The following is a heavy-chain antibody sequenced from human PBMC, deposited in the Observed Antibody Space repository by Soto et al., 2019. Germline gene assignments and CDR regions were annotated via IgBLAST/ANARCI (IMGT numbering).Heavy chain of an antibody. CDR1: GYTLTELS. CDR3: ATRASDTAMGYFDY. Sequence: EASVKVSCKVSGYTLTELSMHWVRQAPGKGLEWMGGFDPEDGETIYAQKFQGRVTMTEDTSTDTAYMELSSLRSEDTAVYYCATRASDTAMGYFDYWGQGTLVTVSS. V-gene: IGHV1-24*01. D-gene: IGHD5-18*01. CDR2: FDPEDGET. J-gene: IGHJ4*02.